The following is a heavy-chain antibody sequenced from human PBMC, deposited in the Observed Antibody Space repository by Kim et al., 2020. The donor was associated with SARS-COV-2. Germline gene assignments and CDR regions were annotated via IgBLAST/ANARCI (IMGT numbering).Heavy chain of an antibody. D-gene: IGHD6-13*01. CDR1: GGSISSSSYY. J-gene: IGHJ4*02. CDR3: ARFPRAAAGTGVYDY. CDR2: IYYSGST. V-gene: IGHV4-39*01. Sequence: SETLSLTCTVSGGSISSSSYYWGWIRQPPGKGLEWIGSIYYSGSTYYNPSLKSRVTISVDTSKNQFSLKLSSVTAADTAVYYCARFPRAAAGTGVYDYWGQGTLVTVSS.